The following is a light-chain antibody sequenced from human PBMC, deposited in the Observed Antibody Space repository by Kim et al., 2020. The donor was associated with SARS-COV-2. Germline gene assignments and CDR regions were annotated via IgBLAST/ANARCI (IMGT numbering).Light chain of an antibody. CDR3: QQYNDWLLPT. CDR2: GVS. V-gene: IGKV3-15*01. Sequence: SPGERATLSCRASQSVTINLAWYQHKPGQPPRLVIYGVSTRAAGIPARFSGSGSGTEFTLTISSLQSEDFAVYYCQQYNDWLLPTFGGGTKVDIK. CDR1: QSVTIN. J-gene: IGKJ4*01.